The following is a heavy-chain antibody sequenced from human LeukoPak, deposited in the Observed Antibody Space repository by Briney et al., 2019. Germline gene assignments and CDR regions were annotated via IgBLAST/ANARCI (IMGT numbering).Heavy chain of an antibody. D-gene: IGHD4-11*01. CDR1: GYTFTSYG. Sequence: ASVKVSCKASGYTFTSYGISWVRQAPGQGLEWMGWISAYNGNTNYAQKLQGRVTITTDTSTSTAYMELRSLRSDDTAVYYCARDLHGYSNCDYWGQGTLVTVSS. CDR3: ARDLHGYSNCDY. J-gene: IGHJ4*02. CDR2: ISAYNGNT. V-gene: IGHV1-18*01.